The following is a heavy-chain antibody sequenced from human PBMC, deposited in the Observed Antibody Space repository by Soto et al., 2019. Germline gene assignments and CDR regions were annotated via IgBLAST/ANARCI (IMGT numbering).Heavy chain of an antibody. CDR2: ISGSGFKK. CDR1: GFVFDDFG. J-gene: IGHJ5*02. V-gene: IGHV3-23*01. Sequence: GGPLRLSCASSGFVFDDFGMSWVRQAPGKGLEWISSISGSGFKKYYADSVKGRFTISRDNSKSTMYLELTNLSAEDTTVYHCAKNQGVELVPLATVDWFDPWGQGAVVTVSS. CDR3: AKNQGVELVPLATVDWFDP. D-gene: IGHD1-26*01.